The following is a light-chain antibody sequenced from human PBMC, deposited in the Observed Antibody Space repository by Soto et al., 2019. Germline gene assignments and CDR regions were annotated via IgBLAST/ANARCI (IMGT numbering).Light chain of an antibody. CDR2: KAS. Sequence: DIQMTQSPSTMSASVGARVTITCRARQSITSWLTWDQQKPGKAPKVQIYKASNLESGVPSRVSGSGSGTEFTLTLTSLQSDDFATYYCQQYHSYPYTFGQGTKLEIK. V-gene: IGKV1-5*03. CDR3: QQYHSYPYT. CDR1: QSITSW. J-gene: IGKJ2*01.